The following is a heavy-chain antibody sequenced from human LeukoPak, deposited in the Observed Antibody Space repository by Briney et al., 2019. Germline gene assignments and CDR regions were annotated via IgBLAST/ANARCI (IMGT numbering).Heavy chain of an antibody. CDR3: ARELYDFWSGLAGY. J-gene: IGHJ4*02. Sequence: ASVKVSCKASGYTFTSYYMHWVRQAPGQGLEWMGIINPSGGSTSYAQKFQGRVTMTRDMSTSTAYMELRSLRSDDTAVYYCARELYDFWSGLAGYWGQGTLVTVSS. CDR2: INPSGGST. V-gene: IGHV1-46*01. CDR1: GYTFTSYY. D-gene: IGHD3-3*01.